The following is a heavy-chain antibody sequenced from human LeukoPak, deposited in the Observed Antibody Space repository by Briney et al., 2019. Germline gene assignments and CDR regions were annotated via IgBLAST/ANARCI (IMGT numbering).Heavy chain of an antibody. V-gene: IGHV3-53*01. CDR3: ARQGTGLDY. CDR1: GFTVSSNY. CDR2: IHSVGDT. Sequence: GGSLRLSWKVSGFTVSSNYMSWVRRAPGRGLEWVSIIHSVGDTFYADSVKGRFTSSRDNSNNMVYLQMNSLTVEDTAVYYCARQGTGLDYWGQGTLVTVSS. J-gene: IGHJ4*02. D-gene: IGHD1-1*01.